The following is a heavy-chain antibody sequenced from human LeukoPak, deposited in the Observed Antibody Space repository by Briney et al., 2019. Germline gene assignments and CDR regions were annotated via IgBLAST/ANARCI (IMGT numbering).Heavy chain of an antibody. CDR1: GYTFTSYY. Sequence: ASVKVSCKASGYTFTSYYMHWVRQAPGQGLEWMGIINPSGGSTSYAQKFQGRVTMTRDTSTSTVYMELSSLRSEDTAVYYCARGYGDYDGYYYGMDVWGQGTTVTVSS. D-gene: IGHD4-17*01. J-gene: IGHJ6*02. CDR3: ARGYGDYDGYYYGMDV. CDR2: INPSGGST. V-gene: IGHV1-46*01.